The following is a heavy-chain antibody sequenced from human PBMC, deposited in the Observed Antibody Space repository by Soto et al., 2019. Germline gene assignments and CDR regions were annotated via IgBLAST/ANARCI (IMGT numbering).Heavy chain of an antibody. CDR3: ARLHGLYNWFDP. V-gene: IGHV1-69*12. CDR1: GGTFSSYA. D-gene: IGHD4-4*01. J-gene: IGHJ5*02. CDR2: IIPIFGTA. Sequence: VQLVQCGAEVKKPGSSVKVSCKASGGTFSSYAISWVRQAPGQGLAGMGGIIPIFGTANNAQKFQGRVTIAADESTSTAYMELRSLRSEDTAVYYCARLHGLYNWFDPWGQGIMVTVSS.